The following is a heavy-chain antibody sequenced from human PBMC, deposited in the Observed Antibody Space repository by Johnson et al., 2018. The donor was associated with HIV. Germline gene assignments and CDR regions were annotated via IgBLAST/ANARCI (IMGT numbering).Heavy chain of an antibody. Sequence: QVQLVESGGGLIQPGGSLRLSCAASGFTFSDYYMSWIRQAPGKGLEWVSYISSSGSTIYYADSVKGRFTISRDNAKNSLYLQMNSLRVDDTAVYYCARDESFRRYALTALDVWGQGTMVIVSS. V-gene: IGHV3-11*01. J-gene: IGHJ3*01. CDR1: GFTFSDYY. CDR2: ISSSGSTI. CDR3: ARDESFRRYALTALDV. D-gene: IGHD1-14*01.